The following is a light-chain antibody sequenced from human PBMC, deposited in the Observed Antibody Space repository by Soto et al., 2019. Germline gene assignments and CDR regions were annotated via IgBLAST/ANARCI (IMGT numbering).Light chain of an antibody. CDR2: WAS. J-gene: IGKJ5*01. CDR3: QQYYSTPPIT. CDR1: QTVLYSSHNKNY. Sequence: DIVMTQSPDSLAVSLGERATINCKSSQTVLYSSHNKNYLAWYQQKPGQPPKLLISWASTRESGVPDRFSGSGSGTDFTLTISSLQAEDVAVYYCQQYYSTPPITFGQGTRLEIQ. V-gene: IGKV4-1*01.